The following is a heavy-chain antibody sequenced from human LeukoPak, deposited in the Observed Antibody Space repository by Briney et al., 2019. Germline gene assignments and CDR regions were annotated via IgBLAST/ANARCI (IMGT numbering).Heavy chain of an antibody. J-gene: IGHJ4*02. Sequence: GGSLRLSCAASGFTFSSYGMHRVRQAPGKGLEGVAFIRYDGSNKYYADSVKGRFTISRDNSKNTLYLQMNSLRAEDTAVYYCANVGATTHWGQGTLVTVSS. CDR3: ANVGATTH. CDR1: GFTFSSYG. CDR2: IRYDGSNK. D-gene: IGHD1-26*01. V-gene: IGHV3-30*02.